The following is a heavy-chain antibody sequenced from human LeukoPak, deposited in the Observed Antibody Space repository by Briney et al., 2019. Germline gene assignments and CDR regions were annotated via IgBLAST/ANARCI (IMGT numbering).Heavy chain of an antibody. D-gene: IGHD4-17*01. Sequence: SSETLSLTCSVSGGSISTSYWIWIRQPPGKGLEWLGYIYNSGSTNYNPSFKSRVTISVDMSKNQFSLKLSSVTAADTAVYYCARPKYADYDWPDWYFDLWGRGTLVTVSS. CDR1: GGSISTSY. V-gene: IGHV4-59*01. CDR3: ARPKYADYDWPDWYFDL. J-gene: IGHJ2*01. CDR2: IYNSGST.